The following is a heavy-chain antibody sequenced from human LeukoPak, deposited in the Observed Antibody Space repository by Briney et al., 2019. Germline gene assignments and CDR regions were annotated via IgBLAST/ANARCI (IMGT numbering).Heavy chain of an antibody. V-gene: IGHV4-39*01. Sequence: SETLSLTCTVSGGSISGSSYYWGWIRQPPGKGLEWIGSTYYNPSLKSRVTISVDTSKNQFSLKLNSVTVTDTAVYYCARHYGPWGQGTLVTVSS. CDR2: T. J-gene: IGHJ4*02. D-gene: IGHD3-10*01. CDR3: ARHYGP. CDR1: GGSISGSSYY.